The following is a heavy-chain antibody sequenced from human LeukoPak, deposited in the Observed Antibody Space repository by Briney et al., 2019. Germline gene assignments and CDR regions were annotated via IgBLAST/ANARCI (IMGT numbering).Heavy chain of an antibody. CDR1: GGTFSNYA. Sequence: SVKVSCRASGGTFSNYAISWVRQAPGQGLEWVGGIIPIFGTAKYAQKFQGRVTITADESTSTAYMELSSLRSEDTAVYYCARDNKWELFALDYWGQGTLVTVSS. D-gene: IGHD1-26*01. CDR2: IIPIFGTA. V-gene: IGHV1-69*13. J-gene: IGHJ4*02. CDR3: ARDNKWELFALDY.